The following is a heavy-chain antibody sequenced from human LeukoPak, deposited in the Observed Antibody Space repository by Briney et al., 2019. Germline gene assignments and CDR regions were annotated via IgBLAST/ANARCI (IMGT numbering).Heavy chain of an antibody. CDR2: IYYSGST. CDR3: ARWGSTVTVDY. Sequence: PSETLSLTCTVSGGSISSGGYYWSWIRQHPGKGLEWTGYIYYSGSTYYNPSLKSRVTISVDTSKNQFSLKLSSVTAADTAVYYCARWGSTVTVDYWGQGTLVTVSS. J-gene: IGHJ4*02. D-gene: IGHD4-17*01. V-gene: IGHV4-31*03. CDR1: GGSISSGGYY.